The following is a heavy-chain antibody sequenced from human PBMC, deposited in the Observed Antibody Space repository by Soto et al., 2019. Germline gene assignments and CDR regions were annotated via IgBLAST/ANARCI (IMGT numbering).Heavy chain of an antibody. CDR3: ARDLWMGDTYNGIDV. Sequence: QVQLVQSGAEVKKAGASVKVSCKASGYTFTRYGIGWVRQAPGQGLEWMGWISAHNGNTNYAQKFQGRVTMTTDTSTSTAYMELRSLRSDDTVVYYCARDLWMGDTYNGIDVWGQVTTVNVSS. D-gene: IGHD1-26*01. V-gene: IGHV1-18*01. CDR2: ISAHNGNT. J-gene: IGHJ6*02. CDR1: GYTFTRYG.